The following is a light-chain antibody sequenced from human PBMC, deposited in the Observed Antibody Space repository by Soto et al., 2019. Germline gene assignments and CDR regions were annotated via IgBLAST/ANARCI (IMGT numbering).Light chain of an antibody. Sequence: IVLTQSPGTLSLSPGERATLSCRASQSVSTSYLAWYQQKPGQAPRLLIYGASSRATGIPERFSGSGSGTDFTLTISRLEPEDFAVYHWQQYGSSPSTFGGGTKVEIK. V-gene: IGKV3-20*01. CDR3: QQYGSSPST. CDR1: QSVSTSY. J-gene: IGKJ4*01. CDR2: GAS.